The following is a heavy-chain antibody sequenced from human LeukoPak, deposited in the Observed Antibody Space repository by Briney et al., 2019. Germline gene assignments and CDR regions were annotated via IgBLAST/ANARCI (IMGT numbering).Heavy chain of an antibody. V-gene: IGHV3-7*01. Sequence: GGSLRLSCPAPGFTFSSHWMSWVRQAPGKGVAWVATIKQDGSEKYYVDSVKGGFTISRDNAKNSLYLQMNSLRAEDTALYYCARGLTAIDVWGQGTMVTVSS. CDR3: ARGLTAIDV. D-gene: IGHD5-18*01. CDR1: GFTFSSHW. CDR2: IKQDGSEK. J-gene: IGHJ3*01.